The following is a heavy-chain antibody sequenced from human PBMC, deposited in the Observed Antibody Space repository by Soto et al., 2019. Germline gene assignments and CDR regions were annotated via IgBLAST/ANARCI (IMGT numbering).Heavy chain of an antibody. CDR3: ATQDFRGTTGTT. J-gene: IGHJ4*02. CDR2: INSIGGNI. Sequence: GGSLRLSCAASGFSLSRYAMGWVRQAPGKGLEWVSVINSIGGNIHYADSVKGRFTISRDNSKNTLYLQMNSLRVEDTAVYNCATQDFRGTTGTTWGQGTQVTVSS. CDR1: GFSLSRYA. V-gene: IGHV3-23*01. D-gene: IGHD1-1*01.